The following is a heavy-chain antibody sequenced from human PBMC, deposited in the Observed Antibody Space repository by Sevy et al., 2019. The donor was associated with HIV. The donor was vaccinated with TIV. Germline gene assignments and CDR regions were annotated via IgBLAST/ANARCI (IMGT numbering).Heavy chain of an antibody. Sequence: GGSLRLSCAASGFTFSSYGMHWVRQAPGKGLEWVSFIRYDGSNKYYADSVKGRFTISRDNSKNTLYLQMNSLRAEDTAVYYCVKDKRGIVVVPAAMFGDAFDIWGQGTMVTVSS. CDR1: GFTFSSYG. CDR2: IRYDGSNK. D-gene: IGHD2-2*01. J-gene: IGHJ3*02. V-gene: IGHV3-30*02. CDR3: VKDKRGIVVVPAAMFGDAFDI.